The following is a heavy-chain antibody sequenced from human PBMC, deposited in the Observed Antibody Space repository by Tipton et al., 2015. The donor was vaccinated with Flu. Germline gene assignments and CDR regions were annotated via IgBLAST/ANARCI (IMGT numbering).Heavy chain of an antibody. CDR3: ARVVGSGEAF. CDR1: GFTFSDYW. CDR2: INGDGSRT. V-gene: IGHV3-74*01. D-gene: IGHD2-15*01. Sequence: SLRLSCAASGFTFSDYWMHWVRQVPGKGLIWVACINGDGSRTIYADSVKGRFTISRDNAKSTQYLQMNDVRVDDTALYYCARVVGSGEAFWGPGALVTVSS. J-gene: IGHJ4*02.